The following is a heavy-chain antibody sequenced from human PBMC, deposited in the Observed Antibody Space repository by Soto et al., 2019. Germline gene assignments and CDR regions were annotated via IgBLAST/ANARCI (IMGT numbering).Heavy chain of an antibody. CDR3: ARESFVRRVVVAATIGY. J-gene: IGHJ4*02. CDR1: GGSFSGDY. CDR2: INHSGST. Sequence: SETLSLTCAVYGGSFSGDYWSWIRQPPGKGLEWIGEINHSGSTNYNPSLKSRVTISVDTSKNQFSLKLSSVTAADTAVYYCARESFVRRVVVAATIGYWGQGTLVTVSS. V-gene: IGHV4-34*01. D-gene: IGHD2-15*01.